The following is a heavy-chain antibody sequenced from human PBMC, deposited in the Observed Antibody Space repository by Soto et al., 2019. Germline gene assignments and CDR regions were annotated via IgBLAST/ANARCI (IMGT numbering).Heavy chain of an antibody. J-gene: IGHJ5*02. CDR3: ARGHITMVRGAANWFDP. CDR2: FYYSGSA. D-gene: IGHD3-10*01. V-gene: IGHV4-30-4*01. Sequence: QVQLQESGPGLVKPSQTLSLTCTVSGGSISSGVYYWSWIRQPPGKGLEWIGYFYYSGSAYYSPSLKRRVTIPLDTSTTQSSLTLSSVTAADTAVYYCARGHITMVRGAANWFDPWGQGTLVTVSS. CDR1: GGSISSGVYY.